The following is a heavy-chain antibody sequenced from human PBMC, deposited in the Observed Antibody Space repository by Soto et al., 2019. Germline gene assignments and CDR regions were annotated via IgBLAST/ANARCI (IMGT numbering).Heavy chain of an antibody. J-gene: IGHJ4*02. V-gene: IGHV1-69*13. Sequence: SVKVSCKASGGTFSSYAISWVRQAPGQGLEWMGGIIPIFGTANYAQKFQGRATITADESTSTAYMELSSLRSEDTAVYYCARDRGYCSSTSCYGNFDYWGQGTLVTVSS. CDR3: ARDRGYCSSTSCYGNFDY. CDR1: GGTFSSYA. D-gene: IGHD2-2*03. CDR2: IIPIFGTA.